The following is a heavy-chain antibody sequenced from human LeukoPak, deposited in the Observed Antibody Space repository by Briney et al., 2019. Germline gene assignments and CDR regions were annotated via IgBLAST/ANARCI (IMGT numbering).Heavy chain of an antibody. CDR1: GFTFSSYS. J-gene: IGHJ4*02. CDR2: ISSSSSYI. Sequence: GGSLRLSCAASGFTFSSYSMNWVRQAPGKGLEWVSSISSSSSYIYYADSVKGRFTISRDNAKNPLYLQMNSLRAEDTAVYYCARQHYDSSGYSHDWGQGTLVTVSS. D-gene: IGHD3-22*01. V-gene: IGHV3-21*01. CDR3: ARQHYDSSGYSHD.